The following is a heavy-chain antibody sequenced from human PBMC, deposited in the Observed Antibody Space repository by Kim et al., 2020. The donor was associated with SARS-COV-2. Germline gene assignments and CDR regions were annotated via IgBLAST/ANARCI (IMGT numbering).Heavy chain of an antibody. CDR2: INPSVGKT. CDR1: GYTFSNYY. D-gene: IGHD1-26*01. V-gene: IGHV1-46*01. CDR3: AREAGTYSLNWFDS. Sequence: ASVKVSCKASGYTFSNYYIHWVRQAPGQGLEWMGVINPSVGKTTYARNFQGRLTIARDTSTSTVYMDLSSLRSEDTAVFFCAREAGTYSLNWFDSWGQGTLVTVPS. J-gene: IGHJ5*01.